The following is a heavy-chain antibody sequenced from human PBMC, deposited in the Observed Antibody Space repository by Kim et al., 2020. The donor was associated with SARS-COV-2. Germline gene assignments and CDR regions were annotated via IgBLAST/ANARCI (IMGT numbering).Heavy chain of an antibody. Sequence: KGRFTISRDNAKNSVYLQMNSLRAEDTAVYYCARGPYYYDSSGYLGPDTDYWGQGTLVTVSS. D-gene: IGHD3-22*01. V-gene: IGHV3-11*04. CDR3: ARGPYYYDSSGYLGPDTDY. J-gene: IGHJ4*02.